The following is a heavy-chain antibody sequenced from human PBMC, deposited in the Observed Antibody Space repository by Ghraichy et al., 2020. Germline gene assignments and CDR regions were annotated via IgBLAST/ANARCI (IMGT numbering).Heavy chain of an antibody. CDR1: GFTFSSYW. CDR2: IKKDGSEK. CDR3: AKYYGDYTYYFDY. D-gene: IGHD4-17*01. V-gene: IGHV3-7*01. Sequence: GESLNISCAASGFTFSSYWMSWVRQAPGKGLEWVADIKKDGSEKYYVDSVKGRFTISRDNAKNSLYLQMNSLRAEDTAVYYCAKYYGDYTYYFDYWGQGTLVTVSS. J-gene: IGHJ4*02.